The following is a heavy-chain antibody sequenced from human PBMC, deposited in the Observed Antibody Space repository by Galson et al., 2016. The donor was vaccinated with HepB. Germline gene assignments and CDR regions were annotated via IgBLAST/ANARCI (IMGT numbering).Heavy chain of an antibody. V-gene: IGHV4-38-2*02. J-gene: IGHJ4*02. CDR2: IYHSGST. Sequence: PGKGLEWIGSIYHSGSTYYNPSLKSRVTISVDTSKNHFSLNLSSVTAADTAVYYCAGDVVPAAMGDYWGQGTLVTVSS. D-gene: IGHD2-2*01. CDR3: AGDVVPAAMGDY.